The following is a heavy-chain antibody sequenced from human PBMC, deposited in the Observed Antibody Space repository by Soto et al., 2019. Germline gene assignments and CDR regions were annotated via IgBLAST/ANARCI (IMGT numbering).Heavy chain of an antibody. CDR3: SRPHYYASGSYDYYDYFDY. CDR2: IIAGNGNT. J-gene: IGHJ4*02. CDR1: GNTFPNYA. V-gene: IGHV1-3*01. Sequence: ASVKVSCKSSGNTFPNYAIHWVRQAPGQRLEWMGWIIAGNGNTRYSQKFQGRVTLTRDTSATTAYMELSSLISEDTAVYYCSRPHYYASGSYDYYDYFDYWGQGTLVTVSS. D-gene: IGHD3-10*01.